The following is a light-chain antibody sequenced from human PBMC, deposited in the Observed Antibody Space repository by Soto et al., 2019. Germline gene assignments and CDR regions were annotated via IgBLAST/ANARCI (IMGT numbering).Light chain of an antibody. J-gene: IGKJ2*02. V-gene: IGKV1-5*01. CDR3: QQYNSYSRT. CDR2: DAS. CDR1: QSISSW. Sequence: DIQMTQSPSTLSASVGDRVTITCRASQSISSWLAWYQQKPGTAPKLLFYDASSLESGVPSRFSGSGSGTEFTLTISSLQPDDFATYYCQQYNSYSRTFGQGTKLEIK.